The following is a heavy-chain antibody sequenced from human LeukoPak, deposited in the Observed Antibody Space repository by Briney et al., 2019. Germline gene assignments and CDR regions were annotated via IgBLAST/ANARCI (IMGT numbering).Heavy chain of an antibody. D-gene: IGHD3-22*01. CDR3: ARDRGGWLLHLGHDY. Sequence: ASVKVSCKTSGYTFTGIGSYLYWVRQAPGQGLEWVGWIHPNSGNTKSAQKFQGRVTMTRDTSISTAYLELRSLRSDDTAVYYCARDRGGWLLHLGHDYWGQGTLVTVSS. V-gene: IGHV1-2*02. J-gene: IGHJ4*02. CDR1: GYTFTGIGSY. CDR2: IHPNSGNT.